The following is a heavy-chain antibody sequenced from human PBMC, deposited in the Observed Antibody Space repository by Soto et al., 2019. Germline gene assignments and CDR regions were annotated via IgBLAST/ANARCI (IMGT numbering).Heavy chain of an antibody. J-gene: IGHJ6*03. CDR3: ASDLVVVPAAILLDYYYMDV. Sequence: GGSLRLSCAASGFTFSSYSMNWVRQAPGKGLEWVSSISSSSSSYIYYADSVKGRFTISRDNAKNSLYLQMNSLRAEDTAVYYCASDLVVVPAAILLDYYYMDVWGKGTTVTVSS. D-gene: IGHD2-2*01. CDR1: GFTFSSYS. CDR2: ISSSSSSYI. V-gene: IGHV3-21*01.